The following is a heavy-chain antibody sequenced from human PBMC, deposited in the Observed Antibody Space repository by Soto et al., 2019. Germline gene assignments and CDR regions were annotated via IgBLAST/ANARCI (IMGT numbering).Heavy chain of an antibody. CDR3: ARMYYDILTGYHPFDY. CDR1: GFSLSNARMG. J-gene: IGHJ4*02. D-gene: IGHD3-9*01. CDR2: IFSNDEK. Sequence: QVTLKESGPVLVKPTETLTLTCTVSGFSLSNARMGVSWIRQPPGKALEWLAHIFSNDEKSYSTSLKSRLTISKDTSKSQVVLIMTNMDPVDTATYYCARMYYDILTGYHPFDYWGQGTLVTVSS. V-gene: IGHV2-26*01.